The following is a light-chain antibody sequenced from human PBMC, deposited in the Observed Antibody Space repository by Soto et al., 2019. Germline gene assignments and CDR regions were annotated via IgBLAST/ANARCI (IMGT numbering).Light chain of an antibody. V-gene: IGKV3-20*01. CDR2: GAS. CDR3: HQYGYSPNY. J-gene: IGKJ2*01. Sequence: EIVLTQSPGTLSLSPGERATLSCRASRSVSSRYLAWYQQKPGQAPRLLIYGASSRATGIPDRFSGSGSGTDFTVAISTLEPEDVAVYHCHQYGYSPNYFGQGTKLEIK. CDR1: RSVSSRY.